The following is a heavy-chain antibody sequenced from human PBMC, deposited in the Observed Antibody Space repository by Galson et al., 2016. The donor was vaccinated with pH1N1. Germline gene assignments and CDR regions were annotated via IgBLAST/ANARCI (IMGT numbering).Heavy chain of an antibody. V-gene: IGHV3-23*01. D-gene: IGHD3-3*01. J-gene: IGHJ4*02. CDR3: ARVAPEYYDSWSGYPVADY. Sequence: SLRLSCAASGFTFGDYAMRWVRQAPGKGLEYVSSISTSSGTTYYGDSVRGRFTISRDNSKNTVYLQMNSLRAEDTAVYYFARVAPEYYDSWSGYPVADYWGQGTLVTVSS. CDR1: GFTFGDYA. CDR2: ISTSSGTT.